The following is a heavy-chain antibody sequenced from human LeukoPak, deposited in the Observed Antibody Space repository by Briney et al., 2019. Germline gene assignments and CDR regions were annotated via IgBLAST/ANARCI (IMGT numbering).Heavy chain of an antibody. CDR1: GFTFSSYG. V-gene: IGHV3-30*18. J-gene: IGHJ3*02. CDR2: ISYDGSNK. D-gene: IGHD6-19*01. Sequence: PGGSLRLSCAASGFTFSSYGMHWVRQAPGKGLEWVAVISYDGSNKYYADSVKGRFTISRDNSKNTLYLQMNSLRAEDTAVYYCAKVGYSSGWTPDAFDIWGQGTMVTVSS. CDR3: AKVGYSSGWTPDAFDI.